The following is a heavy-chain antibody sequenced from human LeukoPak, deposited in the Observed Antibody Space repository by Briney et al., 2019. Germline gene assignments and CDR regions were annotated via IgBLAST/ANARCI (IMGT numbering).Heavy chain of an antibody. CDR2: INPNSGGT. J-gene: IGHJ4*02. D-gene: IGHD2-15*01. CDR1: GYTFTGYY. CDR3: ARGGTATSSPGDC. Sequence: GASVKVSCKASGYTFTGYYMHWVRQAPGQGLEWMGWINPNSGGTNYAQKFRDRVTMTRDTSISTAYMEVSSLRSDDTAVYYCARGGTATSSPGDCWGQGTLVTVSS. V-gene: IGHV1-2*02.